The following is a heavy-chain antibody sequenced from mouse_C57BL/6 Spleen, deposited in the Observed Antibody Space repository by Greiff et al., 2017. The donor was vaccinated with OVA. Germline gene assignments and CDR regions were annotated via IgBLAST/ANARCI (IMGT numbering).Heavy chain of an antibody. CDR2: FYPGSGSI. CDR1: GYTFTEYT. V-gene: IGHV1-62-2*01. CDR3: ARKEGELCRFAY. Sequence: QVQLQQSGAELVKPGASVKLSCKASGYTFTEYTIHWVKQRSGQGLEWIGWFYPGSGSIKYNEKFKDKATLSADKSSSTVYMELSRLTSEDSAVCFCARKEGELCRFAYWGQGTLVTVSA. J-gene: IGHJ3*01. D-gene: IGHD4-1*01.